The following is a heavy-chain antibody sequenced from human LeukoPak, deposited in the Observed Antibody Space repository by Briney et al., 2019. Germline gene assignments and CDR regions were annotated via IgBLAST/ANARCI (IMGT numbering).Heavy chain of an antibody. J-gene: IGHJ4*02. CDR2: ISGSDTST. V-gene: IGHV3-23*01. CDR3: TKARSASSSSCYNY. D-gene: IGHD2-2*02. Sequence: RSGGSLRLSCAASGFTFSNYSMSWVRQAPGKGLEWVSSISGSDTSTYYADSVKGRFTISRDNSKNTLELQMNSLRAEDTAAYYCTKARSASSSSCYNYWGQGILVTVSS. CDR1: GFTFSNYS.